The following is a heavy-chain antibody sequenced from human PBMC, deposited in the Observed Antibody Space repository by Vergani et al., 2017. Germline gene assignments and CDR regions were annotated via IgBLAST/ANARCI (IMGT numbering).Heavy chain of an antibody. CDR3: ARFSRPYYDFWSGYYVTDYYYMDV. CDR2: ISTTGRPM. V-gene: IGHV3-11*04. CDR1: GFGLSDYN. J-gene: IGHJ6*03. Sequence: KLVESGGGLVKPGGSLRLSCEVSGFGLSDYNMSWIRQVPGKGLEWLSYISTTGRPMYYVDSVKGRFTISRDILKNSLYLQMNSLRAEDTAVYYCARFSRPYYDFWSGYYVTDYYYMDVWGKGTTVTVSS. D-gene: IGHD3-3*01.